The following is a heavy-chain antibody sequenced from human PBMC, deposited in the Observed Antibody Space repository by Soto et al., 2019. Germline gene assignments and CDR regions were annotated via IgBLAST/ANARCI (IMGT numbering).Heavy chain of an antibody. CDR2: MNPNSGNT. Sequence: QVQLVQSGAEVKKPGASVKVSCKASGYTFTSYDVNWVRQATGQGLEWVGWMNPNSGNTGYAQRFQGRVTMTMSTXXSXAXRELSGLRSEDTAVVYGVRADGAYDSSGYYSYYFDFWGQGTLVTVSS. V-gene: IGHV1-8*01. CDR3: VRADGAYDSSGYYSYYFDF. J-gene: IGHJ4*02. CDR1: GYTFTSYD. D-gene: IGHD3-22*01.